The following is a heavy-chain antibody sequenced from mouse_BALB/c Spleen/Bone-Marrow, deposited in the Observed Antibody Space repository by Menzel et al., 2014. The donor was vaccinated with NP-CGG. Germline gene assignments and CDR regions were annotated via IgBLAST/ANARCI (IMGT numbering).Heavy chain of an antibody. CDR1: GYALTSYW. J-gene: IGHJ2*01. CDR3: TSYGSSLYYFDY. Sequence: EVQLQQSGTVLARPGASVKMSCKASGYALTSYWMHWVKQRPGQGLEWIGAIYPGNSDTSYDQKFKGKAKLTAVTSTSTAYMELSSLTNEDSAVYYCTSYGSSLYYFDYWGQSTTLTVSS. V-gene: IGHV1-5*01. D-gene: IGHD1-1*01. CDR2: IYPGNSDT.